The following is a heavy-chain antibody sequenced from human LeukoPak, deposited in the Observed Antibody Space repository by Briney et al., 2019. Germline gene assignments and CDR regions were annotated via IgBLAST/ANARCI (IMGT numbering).Heavy chain of an antibody. Sequence: GGSLRVSCAASGFTFTSYGMSWVRQAPGKGLEWVSTITGSGGSTYYADSVKGRFTISRDNSKHTLFLQMNSLRAEDTAIYYCARVQVLGTYDWFDPWGQGTLVTVSS. J-gene: IGHJ5*02. CDR1: GFTFTSYG. V-gene: IGHV3-23*01. D-gene: IGHD4/OR15-4a*01. CDR2: ITGSGGST. CDR3: ARVQVLGTYDWFDP.